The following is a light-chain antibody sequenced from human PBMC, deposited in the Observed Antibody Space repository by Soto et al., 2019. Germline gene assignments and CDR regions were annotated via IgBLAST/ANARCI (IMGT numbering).Light chain of an antibody. CDR1: QTISSSY. CDR2: GAS. V-gene: IGKV3-20*01. Sequence: EIVLTQSPGTLSLSPGERATLSCRASQTISSSYLAWYQQQPGQTPRLLIYGASSSATGIPDRFSGSGSGTDFTLTISRLEPEDFALYYGQYDDSSPHVTFGQGTRLEIK. CDR3: QYDDSSPHVT. J-gene: IGKJ5*01.